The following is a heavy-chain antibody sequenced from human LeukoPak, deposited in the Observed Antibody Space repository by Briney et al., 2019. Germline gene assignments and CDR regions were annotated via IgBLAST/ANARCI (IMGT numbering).Heavy chain of an antibody. V-gene: IGHV3-23*01. CDR1: GFTFSSSA. J-gene: IGHJ6*04. CDR3: ARDRESGTMVRGVMDV. Sequence: PGGSLRLSCAASGFTFSSSAMSWVRQAPGKGLEWVSSISGSGSGGSTYYADSVKGRFTISRDNSKNTLYLQMNSLRAEDTAVYYCARDRESGTMVRGVMDVWGKGTTVTVSS. D-gene: IGHD3-10*01. CDR2: ISGSGSGGST.